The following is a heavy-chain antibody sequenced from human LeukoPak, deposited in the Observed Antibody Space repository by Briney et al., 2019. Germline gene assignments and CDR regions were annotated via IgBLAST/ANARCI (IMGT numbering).Heavy chain of an antibody. J-gene: IGHJ3*02. CDR1: GFTFTTSA. CDR2: IVVGSGNT. V-gene: IGHV1-58*01. CDR3: ARDLEKQLVLFAFDI. D-gene: IGHD6-6*01. Sequence: ASVKVSCKASGFTFTTSAVQWVRQARGQRLEWIGRIVVGSGNTDHAQKFQGRLTITRDISTSTAYMELSSLTSDDTAVYFCARDLEKQLVLFAFDIWGQGTMVTVSS.